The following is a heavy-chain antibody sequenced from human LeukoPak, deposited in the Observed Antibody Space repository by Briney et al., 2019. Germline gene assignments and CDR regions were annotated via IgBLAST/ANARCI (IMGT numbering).Heavy chain of an antibody. CDR3: ASDHYYGDFDY. Sequence: GGSLRLSFAASGFTFSDYYMSWIRQAPGKGLEWVSYISSSGSTIYYADSVKGRFTISRDNAKNSLYLQMNSLRAEDTAVYYCASDHYYGDFDYWGQGTLVTVSS. D-gene: IGHD3-10*01. J-gene: IGHJ4*02. CDR1: GFTFSDYY. V-gene: IGHV3-11*04. CDR2: ISSSGSTI.